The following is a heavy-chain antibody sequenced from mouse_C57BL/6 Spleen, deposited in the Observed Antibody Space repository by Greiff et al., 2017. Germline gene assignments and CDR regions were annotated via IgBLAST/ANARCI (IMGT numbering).Heavy chain of an antibody. Sequence: QVQLKQSGAELVKPGASVKISCKASGYAFSSYWMNWVKQRPGKGLEWIGQIYPGDGDTNYNGKFKGKATLTADKSSSTAYMQLSSLTSEDSAVYFCARSGPGTGRASTAYCDYWGQGTTLTVSS. CDR3: ARSGPGTGRASTAYCDY. V-gene: IGHV1-80*01. J-gene: IGHJ2*01. D-gene: IGHD4-1*01. CDR2: IYPGDGDT. CDR1: GYAFSSYW.